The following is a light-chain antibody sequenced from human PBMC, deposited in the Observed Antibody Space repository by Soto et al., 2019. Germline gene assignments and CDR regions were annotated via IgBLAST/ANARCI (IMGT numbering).Light chain of an antibody. CDR3: QQSYSTLFT. Sequence: DIQMTQSPSSLSASVGDRVTITCRASQSISSYLNWYQQKPGKAPKLLIYAASSLQSGVPSWFSGSGSGTDFTLTISSLQPEDFATYYCQQSYSTLFTFGPGTKVDIK. CDR1: QSISSY. V-gene: IGKV1-39*01. J-gene: IGKJ3*01. CDR2: AAS.